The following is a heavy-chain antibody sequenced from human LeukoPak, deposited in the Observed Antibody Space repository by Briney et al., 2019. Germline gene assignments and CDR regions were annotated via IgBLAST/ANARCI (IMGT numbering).Heavy chain of an antibody. Sequence: GGSLRLSCAASGFTFSSYAMHWVRQAPGKGLEWVAVISYDGSNKYYADSVKGRFTISRDNSKNTLYLQMNSLRAEDTAVYYCARGSYFSHYWGQGTLVTVSS. CDR3: ARGSYFSHY. D-gene: IGHD1-26*01. CDR1: GFTFSSYA. CDR2: ISYDGSNK. J-gene: IGHJ4*02. V-gene: IGHV3-30*04.